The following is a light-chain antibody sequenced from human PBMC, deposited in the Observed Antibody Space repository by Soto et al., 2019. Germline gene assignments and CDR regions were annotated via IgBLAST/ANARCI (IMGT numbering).Light chain of an antibody. CDR2: DAA. V-gene: IGKV3-20*01. J-gene: IGKJ4*01. Sequence: EIVLTQSPGTLSLSPGEEATLSCRASQSVSNSYLAWYQQKPGQAPRLLIYDAASRASGIPDRFSGSGSGTDFTLTIRRLEPEDFVVYYCQQYGSSPLTFGGWTKVEIK. CDR3: QQYGSSPLT. CDR1: QSVSNSY.